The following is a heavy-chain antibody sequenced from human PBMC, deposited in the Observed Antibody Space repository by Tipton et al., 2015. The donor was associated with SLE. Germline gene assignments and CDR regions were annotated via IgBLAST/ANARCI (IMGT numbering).Heavy chain of an antibody. V-gene: IGHV5-51*03. CDR3: ATRAGPSRNGVAV. J-gene: IGHJ6*02. CDR1: GYSFSSYW. Sequence: QLVQSGAEVKKPGESLKISCKGSGYSFSSYWIAWVRQMPGKGLEWMRIIYPGDTDTRYSPSIQGQVTISADKSSSTAYLQRNTLKVSEAAIYSSATRAGPSRNGVAVWGQGTAVTVSS. CDR2: IYPGDTDT. D-gene: IGHD2-2*01.